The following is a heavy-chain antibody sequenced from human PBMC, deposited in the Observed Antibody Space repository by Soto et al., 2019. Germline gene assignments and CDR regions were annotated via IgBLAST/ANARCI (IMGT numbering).Heavy chain of an antibody. D-gene: IGHD3-16*01. J-gene: IGHJ5*02. Sequence: VKVSCKASGYSFTNNDVSWVRQATGQGLEWMGWMNPGSGDTGYAQKFQGRVTMTRDISIATAYMELSSLRSDDTAIYYCARMATFGSLNWFDPWGQGTLVTVSS. V-gene: IGHV1-8*01. CDR3: ARMATFGSLNWFDP. CDR2: MNPGSGDT. CDR1: GYSFTNND.